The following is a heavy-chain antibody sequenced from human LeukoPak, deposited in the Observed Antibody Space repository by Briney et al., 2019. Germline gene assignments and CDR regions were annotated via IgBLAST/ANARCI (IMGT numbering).Heavy chain of an antibody. Sequence: SQTLSLTCAVSGGSISSSSYYWGWIRQPPGKGLEWIGSMYCGGSTYYNPSLKSRVTISVDTSKNQFSLKLSSVTAADTALYYCARHSSLRTFDYWGQGTLVTVSS. CDR1: GGSISSSSYY. CDR3: ARHSSLRTFDY. V-gene: IGHV4-39*01. CDR2: MYCGGST. D-gene: IGHD1-1*01. J-gene: IGHJ4*02.